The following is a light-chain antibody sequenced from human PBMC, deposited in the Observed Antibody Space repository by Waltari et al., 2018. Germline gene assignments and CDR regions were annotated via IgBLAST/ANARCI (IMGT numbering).Light chain of an antibody. CDR3: QQHGTLPAT. CDR1: QSVGSSS. Sequence: EIVLTQSPGTASLSPGERVTLPCRASQSVGSSSLAWYQQKPGQDPRLVIYRASRRATGIPDRFSGSGSGTDFSLTISRLEPEDFAVYYCQQHGTLPATFGQGTKVEIK. CDR2: RAS. V-gene: IGKV3-20*01. J-gene: IGKJ1*01.